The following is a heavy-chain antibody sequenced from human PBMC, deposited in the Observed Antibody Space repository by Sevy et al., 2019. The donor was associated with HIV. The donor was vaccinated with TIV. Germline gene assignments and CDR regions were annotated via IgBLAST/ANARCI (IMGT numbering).Heavy chain of an antibody. CDR1: GYTFTSYD. CDR2: MNPNSGNT. CDR3: ARGGGTTDYYYYYGMDV. V-gene: IGHV1-8*01. J-gene: IGHJ6*02. D-gene: IGHD3-16*01. Sequence: ASVKVSCKASGYTFTSYDINWVRQATGQGLEWMGWMNPNSGNTGYAQKFQGRVTMTRNTSISTAYMELSSLGSEDTAVYYCARGGGTTDYYYYYGMDVWGQGTTVTVSS.